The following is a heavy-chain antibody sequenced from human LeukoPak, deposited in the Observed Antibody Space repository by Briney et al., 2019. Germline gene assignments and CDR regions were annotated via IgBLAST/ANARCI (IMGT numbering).Heavy chain of an antibody. CDR2: ISGSGDRI. Sequence: QPGGSLRLSCAASGFTFSNYWMSWVRQAPGKGLEWVSGISGSGDRIYYADSVKGRFTISRDNAKDTLYLQMNSLRAEDTAVYYCAKGLSGTYSPLFDSWGQGTLVTVSS. J-gene: IGHJ4*02. CDR1: GFTFSNYW. CDR3: AKGLSGTYSPLFDS. D-gene: IGHD3-10*01. V-gene: IGHV3-23*01.